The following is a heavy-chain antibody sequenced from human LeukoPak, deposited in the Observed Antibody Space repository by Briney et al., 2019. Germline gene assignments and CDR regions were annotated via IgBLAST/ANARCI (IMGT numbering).Heavy chain of an antibody. Sequence: ASVKVSCKASGYTFTSYYMHWVRQAPGQGLEWMGIINPSGGSASYAQKFQGRVTMTRDTSTSTVYMELSSLRSEDTAVYYCARELRDMGSFDHWGQGTLVTVSS. CDR2: INPSGGSA. CDR1: GYTFTSYY. V-gene: IGHV1-46*01. J-gene: IGHJ4*02. D-gene: IGHD3-3*01. CDR3: ARELRDMGSFDH.